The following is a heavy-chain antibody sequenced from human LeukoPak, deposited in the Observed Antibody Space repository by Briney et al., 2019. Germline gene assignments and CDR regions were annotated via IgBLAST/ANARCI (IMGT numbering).Heavy chain of an antibody. J-gene: IGHJ4*02. CDR1: GYTFTNYY. Sequence: ASVKVSCTASGYTFTNYYMNWVRQAPGQGLERMGIINPSGYSTSYAPKFQGRVTMTSDPPPSTVYMELSNLRSEDTAVYYCASPRRFGVVNVLDYWGQGTLVTVSS. CDR2: INPSGYST. D-gene: IGHD3-3*01. CDR3: ASPRRFGVVNVLDY. V-gene: IGHV1-46*01.